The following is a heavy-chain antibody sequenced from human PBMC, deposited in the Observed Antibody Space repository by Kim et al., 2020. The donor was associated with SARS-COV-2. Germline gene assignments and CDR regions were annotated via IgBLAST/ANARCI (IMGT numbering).Heavy chain of an antibody. CDR1: GFTFSSYE. D-gene: IGHD6-13*01. CDR2: ISSSGSTI. V-gene: IGHV3-48*03. CDR3: ARRTIAVDY. Sequence: GGSLRLSCAASGFTFSSYEINWVRQAPGKGLEWVSYISSSGSTIYYADSVKGRFTISRDNAKNSLYLQMNSLRAEDTAVYYCARRTIAVDYWGQGTLVTVSS. J-gene: IGHJ4*02.